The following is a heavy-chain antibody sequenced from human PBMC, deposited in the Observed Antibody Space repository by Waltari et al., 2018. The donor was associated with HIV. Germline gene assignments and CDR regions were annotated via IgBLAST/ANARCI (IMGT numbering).Heavy chain of an antibody. V-gene: IGHV3-9*01. Sequence: EVQLVESGGGLVQPGRSLRLSCAASGFTFDDYAMHWVRQAPGKGLEWVSGISWNSGSIGYADSVKGRFTISRDNAKNSLYLQMNSLRAEDTALYYCAKEDIVVVPAAMRWSNGMDVWGQGTTVTVSS. D-gene: IGHD2-2*01. CDR3: AKEDIVVVPAAMRWSNGMDV. CDR1: GFTFDDYA. J-gene: IGHJ6*02. CDR2: ISWNSGSI.